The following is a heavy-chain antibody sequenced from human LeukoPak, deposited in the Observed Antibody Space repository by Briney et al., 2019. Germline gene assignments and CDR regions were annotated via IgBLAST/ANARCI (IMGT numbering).Heavy chain of an antibody. J-gene: IGHJ4*02. CDR2: IYHSGST. D-gene: IGHD3-22*01. V-gene: IGHV4-4*02. Sequence: SETLSLTCAVSGGPISSSNWWSWVRQPPGKGLEWIGEIYHSGSTNYNPSLKSRVTISVDKSKNQFSLKLSSVTAADTAVYYCAVVVISTRQFDYWGQGTLVTVSS. CDR1: GGPISSSNW. CDR3: AVVVISTRQFDY.